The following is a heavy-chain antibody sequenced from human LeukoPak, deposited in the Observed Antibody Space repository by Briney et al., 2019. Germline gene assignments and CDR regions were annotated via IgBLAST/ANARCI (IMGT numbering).Heavy chain of an antibody. V-gene: IGHV3-21*01. CDR3: ARDENAYHSFDS. D-gene: IGHD2-2*01. CDR1: GFTFSSYS. CDR2: ISSSSSYI. Sequence: GGSLRLSCAASGFTFSSYSMNWVRQAPGKGLEWVSSISSSSSYIYYADSVKGRFTISRDNAKNSLYLQMNSLRAEDTAVYYCARDENAYHSFDSWGQGTLVIVSS. J-gene: IGHJ4*02.